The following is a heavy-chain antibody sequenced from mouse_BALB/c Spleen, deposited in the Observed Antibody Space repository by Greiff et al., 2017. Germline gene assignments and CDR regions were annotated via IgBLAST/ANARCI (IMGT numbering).Heavy chain of an antibody. CDR3: ARRYGYDVDYWYFDV. Sequence: QVTLKVSGPGILQPSQTLSLTCSFSGFSLSTSGMGVSWIRQPSGKGLEWLAHIYWDDDKRYNPSLKSRLTISKDTSRNQVFLKITSVDTADTATYYCARRYGYDVDYWYFDVWGAGTTVTVSS. D-gene: IGHD2-2*01. J-gene: IGHJ1*01. V-gene: IGHV8-12*01. CDR2: IYWDDDK. CDR1: GFSLSTSGMG.